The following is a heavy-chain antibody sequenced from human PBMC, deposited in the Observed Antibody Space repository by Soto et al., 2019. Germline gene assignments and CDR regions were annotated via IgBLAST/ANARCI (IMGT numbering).Heavy chain of an antibody. CDR2: INSDGSST. J-gene: IGHJ4*02. CDR1: GFTFSSYW. V-gene: IGHV3-74*01. Sequence: GGSLRLSCAASGFTFSSYWMHWVRQAPGKGLVWVSRINSDGSSTSYADSVKGRFTISRDNAKNTLYLQMNSLRAEDTAVYYCARDRGYCSGGSCYTELDYWGQGTLVTVSS. D-gene: IGHD2-15*01. CDR3: ARDRGYCSGGSCYTELDY.